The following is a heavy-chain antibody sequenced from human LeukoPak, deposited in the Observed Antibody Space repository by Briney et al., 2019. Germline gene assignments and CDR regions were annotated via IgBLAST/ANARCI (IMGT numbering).Heavy chain of an antibody. D-gene: IGHD6-19*01. J-gene: IGHJ4*02. CDR1: GFTFSAYW. CDR3: AKSLQGYSSGWPFDY. CDR2: LNTDGSDT. Sequence: GGSLRLSCAASGFTFSAYWMHWVRQAPGKGLVWVSRLNTDGSDTRYADSVQDRFTISRDNAKNTLYLQMNSLRAEDTAVYYCAKSLQGYSSGWPFDYWGQGTLVTVSS. V-gene: IGHV3-74*01.